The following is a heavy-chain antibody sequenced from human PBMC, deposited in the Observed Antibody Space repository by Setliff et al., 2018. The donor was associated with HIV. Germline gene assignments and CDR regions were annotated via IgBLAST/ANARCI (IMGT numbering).Heavy chain of an antibody. Sequence: PSETLSLTCTVSGGSISSYYWSWIRQPPGKGLEWIGYIYYSGSTNYNPSLKSRVTISVDTSKNQFSLKLSSVTAAETAVYYCARHSVYTAVDYWGQGTLVTVSS. D-gene: IGHD5-18*01. CDR3: ARHSVYTAVDY. CDR2: IYYSGST. J-gene: IGHJ4*02. CDR1: GGSISSYY. V-gene: IGHV4-59*08.